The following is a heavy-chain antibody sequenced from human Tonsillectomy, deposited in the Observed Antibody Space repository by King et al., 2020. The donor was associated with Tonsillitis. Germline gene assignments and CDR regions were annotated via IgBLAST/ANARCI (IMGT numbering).Heavy chain of an antibody. J-gene: IGHJ4*02. CDR3: ARDHSSGYPTPNY. D-gene: IGHD3-22*01. V-gene: IGHV3-21*01. CDR1: GFTFSSYG. Sequence: VQLVESGGGLVKPGGSLRLSCAASGFTFSSYGMNWVRQAPGKGLEWVSSISGGSSFIYYADSVQGRFTISRDNAKNSLYLQMNSLRAEDTAVYYCARDHSSGYPTPNYWGQGTLVTVPS. CDR2: ISGGSSFI.